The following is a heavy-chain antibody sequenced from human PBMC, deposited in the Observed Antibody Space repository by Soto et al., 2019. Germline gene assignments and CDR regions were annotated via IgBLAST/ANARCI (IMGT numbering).Heavy chain of an antibody. CDR3: AKDRDIAYHLEGGFYYSDMDV. V-gene: IGHV3-23*01. CDR1: GVTFGTYA. CDR2: ITDVGDPT. D-gene: IGHD5-12*01. J-gene: IGHJ6*02. Sequence: ESLTISFAASGVTFGTYAMNSVREAPGKGVEWVSTITDVGDPTYYADYVKGRFTITSDNSKNTLFLQMNSLREEDKARYYCAKDRDIAYHLEGGFYYSDMDVWGQGTKVTVYS.